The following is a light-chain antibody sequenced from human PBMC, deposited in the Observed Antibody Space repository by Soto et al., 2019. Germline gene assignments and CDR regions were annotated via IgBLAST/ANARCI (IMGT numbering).Light chain of an antibody. CDR1: SSDVGGYNY. J-gene: IGLJ2*01. CDR3: SSYTSSSVV. CDR2: DVS. Sequence: QSVLTPPASVSGSPGQSITISCTGTSSDVGGYNYVSWYQQHPGKAPKLMIYDVSNRPSGVSNRFSGSKSGNTASLTISGLQAEDEADYYCSSYTSSSVVFGGGTKLTVL. V-gene: IGLV2-14*01.